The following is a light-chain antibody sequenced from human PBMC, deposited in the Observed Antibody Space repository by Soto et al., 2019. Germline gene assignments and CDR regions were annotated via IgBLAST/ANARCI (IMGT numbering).Light chain of an antibody. J-gene: IGKJ3*01. CDR3: QQYGSSFT. Sequence: DTVLTQSPGTLSLSPGERATLSCRASQSVTSTSFSWYQQKPGQAPRLLIYGTSNRATGITDRFSGSGSGTDFTLTISRLEPEDFAVYYCQQYGSSFTFGPGTIVDLK. CDR2: GTS. V-gene: IGKV3-20*01. CDR1: QSVTSTS.